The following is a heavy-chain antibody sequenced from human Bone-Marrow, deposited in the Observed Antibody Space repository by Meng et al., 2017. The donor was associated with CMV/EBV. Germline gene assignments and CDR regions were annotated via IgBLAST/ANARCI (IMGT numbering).Heavy chain of an antibody. CDR1: GYSFTSYW. CDR3: ARQGSIRVGAISAFVI. CDR2: IYPGDSDT. D-gene: IGHD1-26*01. J-gene: IGHJ3*02. V-gene: IGHV5-51*01. Sequence: GESLKISWKGSGYSFTSYWIGWVRQMPGKGLEWMGIIYPGDSDTRYSPSFQGQVTISADKSISTAYLQWSSLKASDTAMYYCARQGSIRVGAISAFVIWGQGTMVTVSS.